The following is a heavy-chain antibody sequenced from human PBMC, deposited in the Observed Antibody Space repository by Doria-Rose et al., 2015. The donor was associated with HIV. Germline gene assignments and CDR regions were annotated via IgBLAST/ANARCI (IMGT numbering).Heavy chain of an antibody. CDR1: GVSLSSPGMG. J-gene: IGHJ4*02. D-gene: IGHD6-13*01. CDR2: IFSDDER. CDR3: ARIKSSRWYHKYYFDF. Sequence: SGPVLVKPTETLTLTCTVSGVSLSSPGMGVSWIRQPPGKALEWLANIFSDDERSSKTSLKSRLTISRGTSKSQVALTMTDMDPVDTATYYCARIKSSRWYHKYYFDFWGQGTLVIVSA. V-gene: IGHV2-26*01.